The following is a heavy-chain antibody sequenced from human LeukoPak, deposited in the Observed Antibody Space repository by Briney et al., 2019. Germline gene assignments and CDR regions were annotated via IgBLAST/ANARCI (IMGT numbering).Heavy chain of an antibody. CDR2: INHSGST. V-gene: IGHV4-34*01. CDR3: ARGLWFPGWFDP. CDR1: GFTFSNAW. J-gene: IGHJ5*02. Sequence: GSLRLSCAASGFTFSNAWMSRVRQPPGKGLEWIGEINHSGSTNYNPSLKSRVTISVDTSKNQFSLKLSSVTAADTAVYYCARGLWFPGWFDPWGQGTLVTVSS. D-gene: IGHD3-10*01.